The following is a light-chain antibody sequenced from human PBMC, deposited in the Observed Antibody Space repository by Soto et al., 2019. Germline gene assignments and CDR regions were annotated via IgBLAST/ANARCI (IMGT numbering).Light chain of an antibody. CDR1: QSSSSW. CDR2: GAS. Sequence: DIPMTQSPSTLSASVGDRVTITCRASQSSSSWLAWYQQKPGKAPKLLIYGASSLESRVPSRFSGSGSGTEFTLTISSLQPDDFATYYCQQYNSYDMWSFGQGTKVELK. V-gene: IGKV1-5*01. J-gene: IGKJ1*01. CDR3: QQYNSYDMWS.